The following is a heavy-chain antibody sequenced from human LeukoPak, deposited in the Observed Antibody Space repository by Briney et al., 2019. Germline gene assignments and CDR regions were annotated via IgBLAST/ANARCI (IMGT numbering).Heavy chain of an antibody. Sequence: GGSLRLSCAASGFTFSSYAMSWVRQAPGKGLEWVSAIRDNGGRTYYADSVKGRFTISRDNSKNTLYLQMNSLRAEDTAVYYCAKDLTTGTLSFDYWGQGTLVTVSS. CDR1: GFTFSSYA. J-gene: IGHJ4*02. CDR2: IRDNGGRT. D-gene: IGHD1-1*01. V-gene: IGHV3-23*01. CDR3: AKDLTTGTLSFDY.